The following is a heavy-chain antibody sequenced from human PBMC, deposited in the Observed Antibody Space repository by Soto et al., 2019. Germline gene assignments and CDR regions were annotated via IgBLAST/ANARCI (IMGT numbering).Heavy chain of an antibody. V-gene: IGHV3-48*01. J-gene: IGHJ6*03. D-gene: IGHD1-7*01. CDR1: GLTFSGYS. Sequence: GGSLRLSCTASGLTFSGYSMNWVRRAPGKGPEWVSYISSSSASIYYTESAKGRFTISRDNAKNELFLQMISLRAEDTAIYYCARVRGNYHMDVWGKGTTVTVSS. CDR2: ISSSSASI. CDR3: ARVRGNYHMDV.